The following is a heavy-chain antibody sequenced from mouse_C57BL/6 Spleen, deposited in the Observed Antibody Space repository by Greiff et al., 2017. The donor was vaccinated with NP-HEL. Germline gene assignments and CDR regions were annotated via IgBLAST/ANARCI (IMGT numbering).Heavy chain of an antibody. V-gene: IGHV1-18*01. CDR3: ASELYYGNYVGFAY. J-gene: IGHJ3*01. D-gene: IGHD2-1*01. CDR1: GYTFTDYN. CDR2: INPNNGGT. Sequence: EVQLQQSGPELVKPGASVKIPCKASGYTFTDYNMDWVKQSHGKSLEWIGDINPNNGGTIYNQKFKGKATLTVDKSSSTAYMELRSLTSEDTAVYYCASELYYGNYVGFAYWGQGTLVTVSA.